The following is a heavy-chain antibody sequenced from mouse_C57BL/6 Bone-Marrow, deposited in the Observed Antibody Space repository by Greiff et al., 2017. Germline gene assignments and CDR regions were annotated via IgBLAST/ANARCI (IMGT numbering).Heavy chain of an antibody. V-gene: IGHV1-62-2*01. CDR3: AGHEIYGNYYFDY. J-gene: IGHJ2*01. CDR1: GYTFTEYT. D-gene: IGHD2-1*01. Sequence: VQLQQSGAELVKPGASVKLSCKASGYTFTEYTIHWVKQRSGKGLEWIGWFYPGGGSIKYNEKFKDKATLIADKSSSTVYMELSRLTYEDSAVYFGAGHEIYGNYYFDYWGQGTTLTVSS. CDR2: FYPGGGSI.